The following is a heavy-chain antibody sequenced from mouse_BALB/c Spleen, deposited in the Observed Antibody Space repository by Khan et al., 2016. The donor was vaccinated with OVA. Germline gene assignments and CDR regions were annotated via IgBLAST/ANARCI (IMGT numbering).Heavy chain of an antibody. CDR3: ARTARIKY. J-gene: IGHJ2*01. CDR1: GYSITSGYG. D-gene: IGHD1-2*01. CDR2: ISYSGST. V-gene: IGHV3-2*02. Sequence: VQLQESGPGLVKPSQSLSLTCTVTGYSITSGYGWNWIRQFPGNKLEWLGYISYSGSTNYNPSLKSRISITRDTSKNQFFLQLNSVTTEDTATYYCARTARIKYWGQGTTLTVSS.